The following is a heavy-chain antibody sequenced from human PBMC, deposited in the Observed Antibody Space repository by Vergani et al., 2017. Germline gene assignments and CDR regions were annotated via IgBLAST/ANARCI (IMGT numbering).Heavy chain of an antibody. J-gene: IGHJ6*03. CDR2: ISYDGSNK. V-gene: IGHV3-30*03. CDR3: ASFGVGYYYMDV. D-gene: IGHD3-3*01. CDR1: GFTFSSYG. Sequence: QVQLVESGGGVVQPGRSLRLSCAASGFTFSSYGIHWVRQAPGKGLEWVAVISYDGSNKYYADSVKGRFTISRDKSKNTLYLQMNSLRAEDTAVYYCASFGVGYYYMDVWGKGTTVTVSS.